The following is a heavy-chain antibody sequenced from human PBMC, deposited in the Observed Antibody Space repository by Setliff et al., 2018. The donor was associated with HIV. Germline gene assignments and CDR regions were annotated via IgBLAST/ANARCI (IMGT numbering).Heavy chain of an antibody. Sequence: ASVKVSCKVSGYTLTELSMHWVRQAPGKGLEWMGGFDPEDGETIYAQKFQGRVTMTRDTSISTAYMELSRLRSDDTAVYYCAREGLAYCGGDCSTGAFDIWGQGTMVTVSS. D-gene: IGHD2-21*02. CDR3: AREGLAYCGGDCSTGAFDI. CDR2: FDPEDGET. J-gene: IGHJ3*02. CDR1: GYTLTELS. V-gene: IGHV1-24*01.